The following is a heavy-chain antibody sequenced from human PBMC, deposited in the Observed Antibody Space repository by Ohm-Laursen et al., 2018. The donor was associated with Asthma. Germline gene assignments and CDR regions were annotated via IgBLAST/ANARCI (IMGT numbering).Heavy chain of an antibody. CDR3: VTDAWWSYVH. CDR2: INPLGYEK. D-gene: IGHD1-26*01. CDR1: SVAFTDSW. V-gene: IGHV3-7*01. Sequence: SLRLSCTATSVAFTDSWMSWVRQLPGGSLEWVAKINPLGYEKYYMDSVRGRFTVSRDNAKNSLYLEMNSLRVEDTAVYYCVTDAWWSYVHWGLGTLVTVSS. J-gene: IGHJ4*02.